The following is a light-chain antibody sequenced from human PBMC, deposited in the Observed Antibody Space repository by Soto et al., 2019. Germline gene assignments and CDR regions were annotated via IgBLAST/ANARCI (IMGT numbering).Light chain of an antibody. J-gene: IGLJ1*01. CDR3: SSYTTSSTYV. CDR1: SSDIGDYNY. V-gene: IGLV2-14*01. CDR2: EVD. Sequence: QSALTQPAAVSGAPGQSITISCIGPSSDIGDYNYVSWYQQHPGQAPKLIIYEVDNRPSGISNRFSGSKSGNTASLTISGLQAEDEDDYYCSSYTTSSTYVFGTGTKLTVL.